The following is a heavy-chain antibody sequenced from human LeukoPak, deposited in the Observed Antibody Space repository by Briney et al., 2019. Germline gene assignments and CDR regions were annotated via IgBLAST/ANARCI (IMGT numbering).Heavy chain of an antibody. Sequence: ASVKVSCKVSGYTLTELSMHWVRQAPGKGLEWMGGFDSEDGETIYAQKFQGRVTMTEDTSTDTAYMELSSLRSVDTAVYYCATDQGRGAAAGLFDYWGQGTLVTVSS. V-gene: IGHV1-24*01. D-gene: IGHD6-13*01. J-gene: IGHJ4*02. CDR2: FDSEDGET. CDR3: ATDQGRGAAAGLFDY. CDR1: GYTLTELS.